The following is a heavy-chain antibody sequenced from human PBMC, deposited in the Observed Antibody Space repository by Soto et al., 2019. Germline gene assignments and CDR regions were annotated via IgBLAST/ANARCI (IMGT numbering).Heavy chain of an antibody. D-gene: IGHD3-22*01. J-gene: IGHJ4*02. V-gene: IGHV3-23*01. Sequence: EVQLLESGGGLVQPGGSLRLSCAASGFTFSSYAMSWVRQAPGKGLEWVSAISGSGGSTYYADSVKGRFTISRDNSKNTLYLQMNSLRAEDTAVYYCAKDPSMLVVVRSYFDYWGQGTLVTVSS. CDR3: AKDPSMLVVVRSYFDY. CDR2: ISGSGGST. CDR1: GFTFSSYA.